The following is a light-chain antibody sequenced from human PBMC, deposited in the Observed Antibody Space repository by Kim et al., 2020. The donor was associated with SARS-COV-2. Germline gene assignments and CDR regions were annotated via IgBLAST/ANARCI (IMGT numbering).Light chain of an antibody. J-gene: IGLJ3*02. CDR2: YDS. V-gene: IGLV3-21*04. CDR3: QVWDSSSDHPV. CDR1: NIGSKS. Sequence: APRKTARITCGGNNIGSKSVHWYQQKPGQAPVLVIYYDSDRPSGIPERFSGSNSGNTATLTISRVEAEDEADYYCQVWDSSSDHPVFGGGTQLTVL.